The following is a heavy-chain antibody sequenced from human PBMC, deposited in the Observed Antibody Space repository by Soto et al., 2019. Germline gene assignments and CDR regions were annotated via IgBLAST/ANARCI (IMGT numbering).Heavy chain of an antibody. Sequence: QVQLVESGGGVVQPGRSLRLSCAASGFTFSSYAMHWVRQAPGKGLEWVAVISYDGSNKYYADSVKGRFTISRDNSKNTLYLQMNSLRAEDTAVYYCARDKGPFDYWGQRTLVTVSS. CDR3: ARDKGPFDY. V-gene: IGHV3-30-3*01. J-gene: IGHJ4*02. CDR2: ISYDGSNK. CDR1: GFTFSSYA.